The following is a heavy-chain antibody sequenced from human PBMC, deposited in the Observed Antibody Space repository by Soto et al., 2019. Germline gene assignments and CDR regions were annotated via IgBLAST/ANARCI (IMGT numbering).Heavy chain of an antibody. CDR2: NSGRGGST. V-gene: IGHV3-23*01. D-gene: IGHD3-3*01. CDR1: GFTFSSHA. CDR3: AKVGYDFWSGYLPGWFDP. J-gene: IGHJ5*02. Sequence: GGSLRLFCAAYGFTFSSHAMSWVRQAPGKGLAWVSANSGRGGSTYYADSVKGRFTISRGNSKNTLYLQMNSLRAEDTAVYYCAKVGYDFWSGYLPGWFDPWGQVTLVTVSS.